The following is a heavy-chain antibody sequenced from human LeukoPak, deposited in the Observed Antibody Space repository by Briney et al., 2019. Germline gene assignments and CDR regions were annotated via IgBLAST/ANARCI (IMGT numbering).Heavy chain of an antibody. V-gene: IGHV4-61*02. D-gene: IGHD2-2*03. Sequence: PSQTLSLTCTVSGGSISSGSYYWSWIRQPAGKGLEWIGRIYTSGSTNYNPSLKSRVTISVDTSNNQFSLKLASVSAADTAMYYCARLDPRGPDDYWGQGTLVTVSS. CDR2: IYTSGST. CDR3: ARLDPRGPDDY. CDR1: GGSISSGSYY. J-gene: IGHJ4*02.